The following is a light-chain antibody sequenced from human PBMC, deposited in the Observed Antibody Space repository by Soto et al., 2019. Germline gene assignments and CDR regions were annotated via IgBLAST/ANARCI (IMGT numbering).Light chain of an antibody. CDR3: QQYDNFPPIT. V-gene: IGKV1-33*01. J-gene: IGKJ5*01. CDR1: QDISNH. Sequence: DIQMTQSPSSLSASVGDRVTITCQASQDISNHLNWYQQKPGKAPELLMFDASNLEPGVPSRFSGSGFGTEFSLPISSLQSEDVATYICQQYDNFPPITFGQGTRPEIK. CDR2: DAS.